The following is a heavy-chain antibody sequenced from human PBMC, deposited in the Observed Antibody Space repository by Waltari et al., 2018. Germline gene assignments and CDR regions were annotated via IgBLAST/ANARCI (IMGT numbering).Heavy chain of an antibody. CDR3: ATEPAPGAGINY. V-gene: IGHV3-48*01. D-gene: IGHD6-19*01. J-gene: IGHJ4*02. Sequence: EVQLVESGGGLVQPGGSLRLSCAGSGFCFGVHSMHWIRQAPGKGLEWVSYISASSAAIYYADSVKGRFTISRDNAKNLLFLQMSNLGAEDMAVYYCATEPAPGAGINYWGQGILVTVSS. CDR1: GFCFGVHS. CDR2: ISASSAAI.